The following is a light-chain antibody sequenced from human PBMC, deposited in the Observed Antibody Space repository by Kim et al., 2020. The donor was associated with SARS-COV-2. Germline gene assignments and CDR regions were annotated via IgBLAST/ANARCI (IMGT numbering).Light chain of an antibody. Sequence: EIVLTQSPGTLSLSPGERATLSCRASQSVGNNYLAWYQHKPGQAPRLLSYDASSRATGIPDRFSGSGSGTDFTLTISRLEPEDFAVYYCQQCATSPLTFGGGTKVDIK. J-gene: IGKJ4*01. CDR1: QSVGNNY. CDR3: QQCATSPLT. V-gene: IGKV3-20*01. CDR2: DAS.